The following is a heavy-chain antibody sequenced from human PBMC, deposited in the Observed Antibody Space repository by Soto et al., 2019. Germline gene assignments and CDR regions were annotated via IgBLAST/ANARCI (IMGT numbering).Heavy chain of an antibody. Sequence: PGGSLRLSCAASGFPFSRYGMHWARQAPGKGLEWLAVMSYDGSNKYYADSVKGRFTISRDNSKDTLYLQMNSLRGEDTAVYYCAKNPREWQQLYYFDYWGQGTLVTVSS. CDR3: AKNPREWQQLYYFDY. V-gene: IGHV3-30*18. J-gene: IGHJ4*02. CDR2: MSYDGSNK. D-gene: IGHD1-26*01. CDR1: GFPFSRYG.